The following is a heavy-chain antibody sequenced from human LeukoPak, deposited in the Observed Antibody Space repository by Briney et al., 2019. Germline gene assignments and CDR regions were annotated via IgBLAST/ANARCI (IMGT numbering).Heavy chain of an antibody. CDR2: ISSSSSYI. Sequence: RTGGSLRLSCSASGFAFSSYSMTWVRQAPGKGLERVSSISSSSSYIYYADSVKGRFTISRDNTKNSLYLQMNSLRAEDTAVYYCARDWADYYDSSGYFRAFDIWGQGTMVTVSS. J-gene: IGHJ3*02. CDR3: ARDWADYYDSSGYFRAFDI. V-gene: IGHV3-21*01. D-gene: IGHD3-22*01. CDR1: GFAFSSYS.